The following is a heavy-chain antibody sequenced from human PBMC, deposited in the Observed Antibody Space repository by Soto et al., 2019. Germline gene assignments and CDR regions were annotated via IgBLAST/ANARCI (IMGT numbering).Heavy chain of an antibody. D-gene: IGHD5-12*01. CDR2: IVPMFDTT. CDR1: GGAFGSYA. J-gene: IGHJ4*02. Sequence: QVQLVQSGTEVKKPGSSVKVYCKASGGAFGSYAINWVRQAPGQGLEWMGGIVPMFDTTNYAQRFQGRVMVTADESTSTVYLELTRLRSEDTGMYDCTRHRGYSSGYWGQDFWGQGTLVTVSS. V-gene: IGHV1-69*01. CDR3: TRHRGYSSGYWGQDF.